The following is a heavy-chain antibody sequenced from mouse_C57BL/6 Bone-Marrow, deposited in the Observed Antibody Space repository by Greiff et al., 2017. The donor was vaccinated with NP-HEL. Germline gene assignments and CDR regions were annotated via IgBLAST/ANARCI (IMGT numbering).Heavy chain of an antibody. J-gene: IGHJ2*01. CDR1: GYAFSSSW. CDR2: IYPGDGDT. D-gene: IGHD2-13*01. CDR3: SRRRTVTD. V-gene: IGHV1-82*01. Sequence: QVQLQQSGPELVKPGASVKISCKASGYAFSSSWMHWVKQRPGKGLEWIGRIYPGDGDTNYNGKFKGKATLTADKSSSTAYMQLSSLTSEKSAVYFGSRRRTVTDWGQGTTLTVSS.